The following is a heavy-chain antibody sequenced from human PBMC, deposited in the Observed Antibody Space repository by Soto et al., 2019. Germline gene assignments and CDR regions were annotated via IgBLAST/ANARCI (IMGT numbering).Heavy chain of an antibody. CDR1: GFTFSSYG. V-gene: IGHV3-30*18. Sequence: GGSLRLSCASSGFTFSSYGMHWVRQAPGKGLEWVAVISYDGSNKYYADSVKGRFTISRDNSKNTLYLQMNSLRAEDTAVYYCAKDLNDIVVVPAAIAGIGMDVWGKGTTVTVSS. D-gene: IGHD2-2*01. CDR2: ISYDGSNK. CDR3: AKDLNDIVVVPAAIAGIGMDV. J-gene: IGHJ6*04.